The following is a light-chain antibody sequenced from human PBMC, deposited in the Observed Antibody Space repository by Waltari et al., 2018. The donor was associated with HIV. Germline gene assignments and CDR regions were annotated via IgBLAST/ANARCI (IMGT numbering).Light chain of an antibody. CDR2: AAS. Sequence: DIQLTHSPSFLSASVGDRVTTSCRASQGVSRNLAGYQEKAGKAPKLLIYAASTLQSGVPSRFSGSGSGTEFTLTISSLQPEDFATYYCQQVYSYPRTFGQGTKVEI. CDR1: QGVSRN. V-gene: IGKV1-9*01. CDR3: QQVYSYPRT. J-gene: IGKJ1*01.